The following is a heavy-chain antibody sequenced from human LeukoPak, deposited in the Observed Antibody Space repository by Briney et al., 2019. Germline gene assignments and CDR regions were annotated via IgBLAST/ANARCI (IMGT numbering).Heavy chain of an antibody. CDR3: ARGPPPTYCGGDCYSSDEP. V-gene: IGHV4-34*01. CDR1: GGSFSGYY. CDR2: INHSGST. D-gene: IGHD2-21*02. J-gene: IGHJ5*02. Sequence: SETLSLTCAVYGGSFSGYYWSWICQPPGKGLEWIGEINHSGSTNYNPSLKSRVTISVDTSKNQFSLKLSSVTAADTAVYYCARGPPPTYCGGDCYSSDEPWGQGTLVTVPS.